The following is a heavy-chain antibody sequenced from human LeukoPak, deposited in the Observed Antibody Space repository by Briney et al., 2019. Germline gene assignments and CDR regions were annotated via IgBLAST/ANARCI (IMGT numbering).Heavy chain of an antibody. CDR3: ANGGIPSGYEGDY. Sequence: YPGGSLRLSCAASGFTFSSYGMHWVRQAPGKGLEWVAVISYDGSNKYYADSVKGRFTISRDNSKNTLYLQMNSLRAEDTAVYYCANGGIPSGYEGDYWGQGTPVTVSS. CDR1: GFTFSSYG. CDR2: ISYDGSNK. D-gene: IGHD5-12*01. V-gene: IGHV3-30*18. J-gene: IGHJ4*02.